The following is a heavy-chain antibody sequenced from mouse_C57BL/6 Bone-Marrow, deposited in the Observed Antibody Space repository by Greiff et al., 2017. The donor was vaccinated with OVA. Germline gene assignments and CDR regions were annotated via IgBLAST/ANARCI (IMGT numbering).Heavy chain of an antibody. CDR3: ARGGADRYFDV. V-gene: IGHV1-53*01. CDR2: INPSNGGT. CDR1: GYTFTSYW. Sequence: VKLQQPGTELVKPGASVKLSCKASGYTFTSYWMHWVKQRPGQGLEWIGNINPSNGGTNYNEKFKSKATLTVDKSSSTAYMQLSILTSEDSAVYYCARGGADRYFDVWGTGTTVTVSS. J-gene: IGHJ1*03.